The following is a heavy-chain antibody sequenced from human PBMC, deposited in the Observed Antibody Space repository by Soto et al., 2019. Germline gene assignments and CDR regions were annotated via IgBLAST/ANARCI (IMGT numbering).Heavy chain of an antibody. CDR2: IYWDDDK. CDR3: VHRAY. CDR1: GFSLTTRGVN. J-gene: IGHJ4*02. Sequence: QITLKESGPTVVKPTQTLTLTCTFSGFSLTTRGVNVGWIRQPPGKTLEWLALIYWDDDKRFSPSLQSRLTITKDTSKNQVVLTMTNMDPADTATYYCVHRAYWGQGTLVTVSS. V-gene: IGHV2-5*02.